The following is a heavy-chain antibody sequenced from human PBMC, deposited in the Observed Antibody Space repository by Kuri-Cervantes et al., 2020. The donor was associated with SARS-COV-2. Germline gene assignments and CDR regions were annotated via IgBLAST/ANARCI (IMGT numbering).Heavy chain of an antibody. CDR2: FDPEDGET. Sequence: ASVKVSCKASGYTFTSYYMHWVRQAPGQGLEWMGGFDPEDGETIYAQKFQGRVTMTEDTSTDTAYMELSSLRSEGTAVYYCATGGTYSGCAGGGMDVWGQGTTVTVSS. V-gene: IGHV1-24*01. D-gene: IGHD5-12*01. CDR3: ATGGTYSGCAGGGMDV. J-gene: IGHJ6*02. CDR1: GYTFTSYY.